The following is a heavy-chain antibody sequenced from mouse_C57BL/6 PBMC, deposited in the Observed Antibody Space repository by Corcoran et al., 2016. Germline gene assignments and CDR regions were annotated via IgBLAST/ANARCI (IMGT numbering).Heavy chain of an antibody. Sequence: QVTLKESGPGILQSSQTLSLTCSFSGFSLSTSGMGVSWIRQPSGKGLEWLAHIYWDDDKRYNPSLKSRLTISKDTSRNQVFLKITSVDTADTATYYCARIPSYYYGSSPFDYWGQGTTLTVSS. V-gene: IGHV8-12*01. CDR1: GFSLSTSGMG. CDR3: ARIPSYYYGSSPFDY. J-gene: IGHJ2*01. CDR2: IYWDDDK. D-gene: IGHD1-1*01.